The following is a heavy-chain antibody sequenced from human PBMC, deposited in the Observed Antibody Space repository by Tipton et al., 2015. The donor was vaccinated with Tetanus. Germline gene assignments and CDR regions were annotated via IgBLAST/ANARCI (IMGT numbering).Heavy chain of an antibody. J-gene: IGHJ2*01. CDR3: ARDNDVSAAIRYFDL. Sequence: TLSLTCTVSGASITTSYWSWIRQPPGKGLEWIGDIDSSGNSNSNPSLKSRVTISVGTSKSQFSLRLSSVTAADTAVYYCARDNDVSAAIRYFDLWGRGTLVSVSS. D-gene: IGHD6-13*01. CDR1: GASITTSY. CDR2: IDSSGNS. V-gene: IGHV4-59*01.